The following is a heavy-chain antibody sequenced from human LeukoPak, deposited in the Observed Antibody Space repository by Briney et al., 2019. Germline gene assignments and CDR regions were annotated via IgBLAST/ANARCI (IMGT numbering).Heavy chain of an antibody. V-gene: IGHV3-30*02. Sequence: QTGGSLRLSCAASGFTFSTSGMHWVRQSPGKGLDWVAFIRNDGTKKNYADSVKGRFTISRDNSKNTLYLQMNSLRAEDTAVYYCAKDTYGDSGWLDYWGQGTLVTVSS. J-gene: IGHJ4*02. CDR3: AKDTYGDSGWLDY. D-gene: IGHD4-17*01. CDR2: IRNDGTKK. CDR1: GFTFSTSG.